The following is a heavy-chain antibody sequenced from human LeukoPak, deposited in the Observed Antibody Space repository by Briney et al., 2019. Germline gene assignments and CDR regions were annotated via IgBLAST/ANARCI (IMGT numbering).Heavy chain of an antibody. CDR3: AKERGRVNDY. D-gene: IGHD3-16*01. CDR2: ISWNSGSI. CDR1: GFTFDDYA. Sequence: GGSLRLSCAAFGFTFDDYAMHWVRQAPGKGLEWVSGISWNSGSIGYVDSVKGRFTISRDNAKNSLYLQMNSLRAEDTAVYYCAKERGRVNDYWGQGTLVTVSS. V-gene: IGHV3-9*01. J-gene: IGHJ4*02.